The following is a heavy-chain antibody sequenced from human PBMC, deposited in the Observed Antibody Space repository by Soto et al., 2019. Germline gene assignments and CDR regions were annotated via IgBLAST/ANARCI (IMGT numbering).Heavy chain of an antibody. V-gene: IGHV5-51*01. J-gene: IGHJ4*02. CDR2: IYPGDSDT. D-gene: IGHD3-22*01. Sequence: GQSLKISCKGSGYIFSIYWIGWVRQMPGKGLEWMGIIYPGDSDTRYSPSFQGQVTISVDKSISTAYLQWNSLKASDTVIYYCARPVIPTRSSDYDTSFDLCGQGTLVTVSS. CDR1: GYIFSIYW. CDR3: ARPVIPTRSSDYDTSFDL.